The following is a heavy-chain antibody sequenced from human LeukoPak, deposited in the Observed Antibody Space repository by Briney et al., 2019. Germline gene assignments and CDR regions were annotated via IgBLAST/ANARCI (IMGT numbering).Heavy chain of an antibody. CDR3: AKIGGGGYDILTGYYKGIDY. CDR2: TSGSGGST. V-gene: IGHV3-23*01. Sequence: GGSLRLSCAASGFTFSSYAMSWVRQAPGKGLEWVSATSGSGGSTYYADSVKGRFTISRDNSKNTLYLQMNSLRAEGTAVYYCAKIGGGGYDILTGYYKGIDYWGQGTLVTVSS. CDR1: GFTFSSYA. D-gene: IGHD3-9*01. J-gene: IGHJ4*02.